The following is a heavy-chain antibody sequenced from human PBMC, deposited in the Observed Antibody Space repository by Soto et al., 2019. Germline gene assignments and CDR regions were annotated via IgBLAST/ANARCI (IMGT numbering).Heavy chain of an antibody. CDR3: ATYRGGEGGRGY. Sequence: QVQLRESGPGLVKPSETLSLTCTVSGGSVSSHHWTWIRQPPGKGLEWIGDYSDSTSYSPSLKSRVTITGDPAKNQFSLKLSSGAATDTAVYFFATYRGGEGGRGYWGQGTLVTVSS. D-gene: IGHD2-21*01. CDR2: DYSDST. V-gene: IGHV4-59*08. J-gene: IGHJ4*02. CDR1: GGSVSSHH.